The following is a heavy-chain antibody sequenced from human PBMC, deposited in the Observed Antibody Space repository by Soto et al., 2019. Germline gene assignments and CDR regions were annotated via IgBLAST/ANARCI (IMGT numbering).Heavy chain of an antibody. CDR2: INPSGGST. CDR1: GYTFTHYH. D-gene: IGHD3-22*01. V-gene: IGHV1-46*01. CDR3: AREAINSSGYSRYFQH. J-gene: IGHJ1*01. Sequence: ASVKVSCKASGYTFTHYHVYWVRQAPGRGLEWLGMINPSGGSTTYAQNLQGRVTMTRDTFTNTVYMELSSLRSEDTAVYYCAREAINSSGYSRYFQHWGQGTLVTVSS.